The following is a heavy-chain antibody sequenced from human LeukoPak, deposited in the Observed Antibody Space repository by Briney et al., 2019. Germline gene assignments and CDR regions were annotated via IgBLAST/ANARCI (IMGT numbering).Heavy chain of an antibody. CDR3: ARAASEYYYYYYMDV. J-gene: IGHJ6*03. CDR1: GFTFSSYA. V-gene: IGHV3-66*01. CDR2: IYSGGST. Sequence: GGSLRLSCAASGFTFSSYAMSWVRQAPGKGLEWVSVIYSGGSTYYADSVKGRFTISRDNSKNTLYLQMNSLRAEDTAVSYCARAASEYYYYYYMDVWGKGTTVTVSS.